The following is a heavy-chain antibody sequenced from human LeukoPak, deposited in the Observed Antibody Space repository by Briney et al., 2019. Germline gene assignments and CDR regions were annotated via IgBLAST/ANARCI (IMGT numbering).Heavy chain of an antibody. V-gene: IGHV1-2*04. CDR3: ARGSDIVVVVAATPKVGWFDP. D-gene: IGHD2-15*01. CDR1: GYTVTCYY. CDR2: INANSGGT. Sequence: ASVRVSCKASGYTVTCYYMHWVGQAPGQGGEWRGGINANSGGTNYAQKFQGWVTMTSDTSISTAYMDLSRLGSDDTAVYYCARGSDIVVVVAATPKVGWFDPWGQGTLVTVSS. J-gene: IGHJ5*02.